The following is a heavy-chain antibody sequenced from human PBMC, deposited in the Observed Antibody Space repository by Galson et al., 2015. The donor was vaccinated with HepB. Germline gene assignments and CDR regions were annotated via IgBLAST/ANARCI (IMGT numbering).Heavy chain of an antibody. CDR1: GFSLSTSGMC. Sequence: PALVKPTQTLTLTCTFSGFSLSTSGMCVSWIRQPPGKALEWLALIDWDDDKYYSTSLKTRLTISKDTSKNQVVLTKTNMDPVDTATYYCAHATYDSSGYYIDYWGQGTLVTVSS. J-gene: IGHJ4*02. CDR2: IDWDDDK. V-gene: IGHV2-70*01. D-gene: IGHD3-22*01. CDR3: AHATYDSSGYYIDY.